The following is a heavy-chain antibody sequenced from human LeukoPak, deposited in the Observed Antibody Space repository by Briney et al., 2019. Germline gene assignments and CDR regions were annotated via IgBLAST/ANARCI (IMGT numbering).Heavy chain of an antibody. J-gene: IGHJ4*02. D-gene: IGHD3-22*01. CDR3: ARDWGSIIVIADY. Sequence: ASVNGSRKATGYTFTRYSISWVRQAPGQGLEWMGWISSNSDNTNYAQKLQGRVTMTTDTSTSTAYMELRSLRSDDTALYFCARDWGSIIVIADYWGQGTLVTVSS. CDR1: GYTFTRYS. V-gene: IGHV1-18*01. CDR2: ISSNSDNT.